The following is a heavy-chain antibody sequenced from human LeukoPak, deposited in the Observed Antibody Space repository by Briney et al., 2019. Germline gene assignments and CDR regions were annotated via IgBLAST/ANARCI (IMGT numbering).Heavy chain of an antibody. Sequence: GGSLRLSCAASGFTFSSYWMHWVRQGPGKGLMWVSRIKSDGSSTNYADSVKGRFTISRDNAKNTLYLQMNSLRAEDTAVYYCARSVALLWFGEKQNWFDPWGQGTLVTVSS. J-gene: IGHJ5*02. D-gene: IGHD3-10*01. V-gene: IGHV3-74*01. CDR2: IKSDGSST. CDR1: GFTFSSYW. CDR3: ARSVALLWFGEKQNWFDP.